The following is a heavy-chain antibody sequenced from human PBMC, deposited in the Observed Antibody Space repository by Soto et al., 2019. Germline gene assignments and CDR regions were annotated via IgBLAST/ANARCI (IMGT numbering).Heavy chain of an antibody. CDR3: ARDRFYYGSSGYYYFDY. Sequence: GGSLRLSCAASGFTFSDYAMSWVRQAPGKGLEWVSAISGTGGGTYYADSVKGRFTISRDNAKNSLYLQMNSLRAEDTAVYYCARDRFYYGSSGYYYFDYWGQGTLVTVSS. CDR2: ISGTGGGT. V-gene: IGHV3-23*01. J-gene: IGHJ4*02. CDR1: GFTFSDYA. D-gene: IGHD3-22*01.